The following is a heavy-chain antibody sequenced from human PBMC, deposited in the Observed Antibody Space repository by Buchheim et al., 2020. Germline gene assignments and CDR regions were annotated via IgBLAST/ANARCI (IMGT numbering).Heavy chain of an antibody. V-gene: IGHV1-8*01. CDR1: GYTFTSYD. D-gene: IGHD3-3*01. CDR3: ARGGYYDFWSGYYGLGYYYGMDV. Sequence: QVQLVQSGAEVKKPGASVKVSCKASGYTFTSYDINWVRQATGQGLEWMGWMNPNSGNTAYAQKFQGRVTMTRNTSISTAYMELSSLRSEDTAVYYCARGGYYDFWSGYYGLGYYYGMDVWGQGTT. CDR2: MNPNSGNT. J-gene: IGHJ6*02.